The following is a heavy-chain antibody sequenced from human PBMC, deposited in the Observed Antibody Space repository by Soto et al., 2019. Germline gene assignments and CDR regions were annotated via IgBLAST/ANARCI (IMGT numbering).Heavy chain of an antibody. CDR1: GYTFTSYG. Sequence: ASVKVSYKASGYTFTSYGISWVRQAPGQGLEWMGWISAYNGNTNYAQKLQGRVTMTTDTSTSTAYMELRSLRSDDTAVYYCARRYNWNDPSGAFDIWGQGTMVTVSS. V-gene: IGHV1-18*01. J-gene: IGHJ3*02. CDR2: ISAYNGNT. D-gene: IGHD1-1*01. CDR3: ARRYNWNDPSGAFDI.